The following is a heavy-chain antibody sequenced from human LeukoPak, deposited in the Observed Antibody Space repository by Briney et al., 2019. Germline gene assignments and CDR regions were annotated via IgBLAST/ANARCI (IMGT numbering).Heavy chain of an antibody. CDR1: GFTFSSYA. CDR3: ARGGGLGYCSSTSCSFDY. CDR2: ISYDGSNK. V-gene: IGHV3-30-3*01. Sequence: GGSLRLSCAASGFTFSSYAMRWVRQAPGKGLEWVAVISYDGSNKYYADSVKGRFTISRDNSKNTLYLQMNSLRAEDTAVYYCARGGGLGYCSSTSCSFDYWGQGTLVTVSS. J-gene: IGHJ4*02. D-gene: IGHD2-2*01.